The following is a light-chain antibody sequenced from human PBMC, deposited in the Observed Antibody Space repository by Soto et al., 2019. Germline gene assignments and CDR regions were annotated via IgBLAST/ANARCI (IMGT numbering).Light chain of an antibody. CDR1: QSISSW. J-gene: IGKJ1*01. CDR2: DAS. CDR3: QRYYAFSRWA. Sequence: TIPYKASQSISSWLAWYQQKPGKAPKLLIYDASSLESGVPSRFSGSGSGKEFTLTICGVQPDDFATYSCQRYYAFSRWASGQGA. V-gene: IGKV1-5*01.